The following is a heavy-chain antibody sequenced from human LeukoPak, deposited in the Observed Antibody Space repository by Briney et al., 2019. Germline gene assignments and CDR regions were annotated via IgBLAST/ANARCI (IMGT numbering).Heavy chain of an antibody. Sequence: GRSLRLSCAASGLTFSSYAMHWVRQAPGKGLEWVAVISYDGSNKYYADSVKGRFTISRDNSKNTLYLQMNSLRAEDTAVYYCARAYSSSWYHYWGQGTLVTVSS. CDR3: ARAYSSSWYHY. CDR1: GLTFSSYA. D-gene: IGHD6-13*01. J-gene: IGHJ4*02. CDR2: ISYDGSNK. V-gene: IGHV3-30*04.